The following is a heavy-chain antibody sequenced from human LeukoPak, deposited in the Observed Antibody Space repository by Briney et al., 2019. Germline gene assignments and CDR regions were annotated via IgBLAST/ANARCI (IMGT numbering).Heavy chain of an antibody. CDR3: ARGPGLRCSGGSCYYDY. Sequence: GASVKVSCKASGYTFTSYDINWVRQATGQGLEWMGWMNPNSGNTGYAQKFQGRVTMTRNTSISTAYMELSSLRSEDTAVYYCARGPGLRCSGGSCYYDYWGQGTLVTASS. V-gene: IGHV1-8*01. J-gene: IGHJ4*02. CDR1: GYTFTSYD. CDR2: MNPNSGNT. D-gene: IGHD2-15*01.